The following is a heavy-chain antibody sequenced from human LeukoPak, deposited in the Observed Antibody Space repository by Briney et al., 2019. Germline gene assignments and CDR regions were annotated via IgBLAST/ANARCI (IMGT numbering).Heavy chain of an antibody. CDR1: GFTFSRNG. J-gene: IGHJ4*02. V-gene: IGHV3-23*01. CDR2: ISGSGGST. CDR3: AKDRRAGSYDY. D-gene: IGHD3-10*01. Sequence: GGSLRLSCAAFGFTFSRNGMTWVRQAPGKGLEWVSAISGSGGSTYYADSVKGRFTISRDNSKNTLYLQMNSLRAEDTAVYYCAKDRRAGSYDYWGQGTLVTVSS.